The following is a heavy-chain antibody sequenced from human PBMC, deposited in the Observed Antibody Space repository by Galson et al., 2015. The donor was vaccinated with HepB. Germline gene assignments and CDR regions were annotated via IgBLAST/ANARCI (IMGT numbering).Heavy chain of an antibody. V-gene: IGHV4-39*01. CDR1: GGSISSISYY. Sequence: ETLSLTCTVSGGSISSISYYWGWIRQPPGKGLEWIGSIYYSGRTYYNPPLRSRVSISVDTSKNQFSLKVSSVTAADTAVYYCARRPAYNWNDPFDYWGQGTLVTVSS. CDR2: IYYSGRT. D-gene: IGHD1-20*01. J-gene: IGHJ4*02. CDR3: ARRPAYNWNDPFDY.